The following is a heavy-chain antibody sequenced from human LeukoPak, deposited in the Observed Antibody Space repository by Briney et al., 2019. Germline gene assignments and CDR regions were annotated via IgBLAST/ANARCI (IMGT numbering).Heavy chain of an antibody. CDR1: GGSISGYY. D-gene: IGHD6-6*01. CDR3: ARSGIAARPSSRFNYYYGMDV. CDR2: INHSGST. Sequence: SETLSLTCTVSGGSISGYYWSWIRQPPGKGLEWIGEINHSGSTNYNPSLKSRVTISVDTSKNQFSLKLSSVTAADTAVYYCARSGIAARPSSRFNYYYGMDVWGQGTTVTVSS. V-gene: IGHV4-34*01. J-gene: IGHJ6*02.